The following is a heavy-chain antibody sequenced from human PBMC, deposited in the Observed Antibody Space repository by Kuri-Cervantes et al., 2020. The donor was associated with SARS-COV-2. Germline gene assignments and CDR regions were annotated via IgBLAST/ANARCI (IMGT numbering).Heavy chain of an antibody. V-gene: IGHV3-21*01. J-gene: IGHJ3*02. CDR2: ISSSSSYI. Sequence: GESLKISCAASGFTFSSYSMNWVRQALGKGLEWVSSISSSSSYIYYADSVKGRFTISRDNAKNSLYLQMNSLRAEDTAVYYCARGRWFYDSSGYHAIWGQGTMVTVSS. D-gene: IGHD3-22*01. CDR1: GFTFSSYS. CDR3: ARGRWFYDSSGYHAI.